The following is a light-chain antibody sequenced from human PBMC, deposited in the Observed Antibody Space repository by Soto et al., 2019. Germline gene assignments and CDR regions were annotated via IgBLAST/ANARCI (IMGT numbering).Light chain of an antibody. CDR3: SSYTTSNTRQIV. V-gene: IGLV2-14*03. CDR2: DVS. J-gene: IGLJ1*01. Sequence: QSGLAQPASVSGSPGPSITISCTGTSSDVGGYNYITSYQHHPGKTPKFMIYDVSNRPSGVSNRFSGSRSGNTASLTISGLQPEDEADYYCSSYTTSNTRQIVFGTGTKVTVL. CDR1: SSDVGGYNY.